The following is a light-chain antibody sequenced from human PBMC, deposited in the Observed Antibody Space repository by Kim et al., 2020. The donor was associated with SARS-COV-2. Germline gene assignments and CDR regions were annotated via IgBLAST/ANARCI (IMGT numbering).Light chain of an antibody. CDR2: DAS. V-gene: IGKV3-11*01. CDR1: QNIDYF. CDR3: KQRKDWPLT. Sequence: EIVLTQYPATLSLSPGERATLSCRANQNIDYFLAWYQQKVGQAPRLLIYDASNRATGIPARFSGSGSATDFTLTISSLEPEDFAVYYCKQRKDWPLTFGGGTKVEIK. J-gene: IGKJ4*01.